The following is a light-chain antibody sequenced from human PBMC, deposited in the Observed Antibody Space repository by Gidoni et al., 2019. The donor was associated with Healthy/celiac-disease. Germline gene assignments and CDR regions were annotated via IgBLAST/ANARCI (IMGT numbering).Light chain of an antibody. J-gene: IGKJ3*01. Sequence: EIVLTQSPATLSLSQGERPTLSCKASQSVSSYLGWYQQKAGQDHMLLIYDACNRTMGIQARFSGSGSGTDFTLTIISLEPEYFAVYYCQQRSSWPPLFTFGPGTKVDIK. CDR3: QQRSSWPPLFT. CDR2: DAC. V-gene: IGKV3-11*01. CDR1: QSVSSY.